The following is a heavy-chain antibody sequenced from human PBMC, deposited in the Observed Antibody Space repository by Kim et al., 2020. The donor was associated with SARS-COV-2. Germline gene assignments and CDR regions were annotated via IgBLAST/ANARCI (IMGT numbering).Heavy chain of an antibody. CDR3: ARGGAVAGTKWVYKRVIGGYNWFDP. D-gene: IGHD6-19*01. J-gene: IGHJ5*02. V-gene: IGHV4-34*01. CDR1: GGSFSGYY. CDR2: INHSGST. Sequence: SETLSLTCAVYGGSFSGYYWSWIRQPPGKGLEWIGEINHSGSTNYNPSLKSRVTISVDTSKNQFSLKLSSVTAADTAVYYCARGGAVAGTKWVYKRVIGGYNWFDPWGQGTLVTVSS.